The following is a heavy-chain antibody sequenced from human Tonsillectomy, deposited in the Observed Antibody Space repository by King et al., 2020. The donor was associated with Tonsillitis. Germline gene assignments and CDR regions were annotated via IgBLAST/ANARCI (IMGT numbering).Heavy chain of an antibody. CDR1: GFTFSSYW. D-gene: IGHD1/OR15-1a*01. CDR2: IKSDGSST. CDR3: TRVRTVGFDAFDI. Sequence: VQLVGSGGGLVQPGGSLRLSCAASGFTFSSYWMHWVRQAPGKGLVWVSRIKSDGSSTSYADSVKGRFTISRDNAKNTLYLQMNSLRAEDTAVYFCTRVRTVGFDAFDIWGQGTMVTVSS. V-gene: IGHV3-74*01. J-gene: IGHJ3*02.